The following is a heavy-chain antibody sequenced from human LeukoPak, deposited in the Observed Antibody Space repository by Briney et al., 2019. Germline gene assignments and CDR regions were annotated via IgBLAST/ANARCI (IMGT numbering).Heavy chain of an antibody. Sequence: PGRSLRLSCAASGFTFDDYDMQWLRQAPGKGLEGVSGISWNSGSIGYADSVKGRFTISRDNAKNSLYLQMNSLRAEDTALYYCAKGMPGSSSFDYWGQGTLVTVSS. D-gene: IGHD3-10*01. V-gene: IGHV3-9*01. J-gene: IGHJ4*02. CDR1: GFTFDDYD. CDR2: ISWNSGSI. CDR3: AKGMPGSSSFDY.